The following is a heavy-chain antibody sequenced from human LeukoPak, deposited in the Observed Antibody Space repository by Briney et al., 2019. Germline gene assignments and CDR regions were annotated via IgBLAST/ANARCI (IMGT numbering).Heavy chain of an antibody. D-gene: IGHD1-26*01. CDR2: MNPNSGNT. J-gene: IGHJ3*02. CDR1: GYTFTSYD. CDR3: ARGRINTGIVGATTLRAFDI. V-gene: IGHV1-8*03. Sequence: ASVKVSCKASGYTFTSYDINWVRQATGQGLEWMGWMNPNSGNTGYAQKFQGRVPITRNTSISTAYMELSSLRSEDTAVYYCARGRINTGIVGATTLRAFDIWGQGTMVAVCS.